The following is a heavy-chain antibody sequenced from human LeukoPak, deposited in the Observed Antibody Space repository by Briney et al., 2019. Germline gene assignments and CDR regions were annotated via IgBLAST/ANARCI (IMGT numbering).Heavy chain of an antibody. V-gene: IGHV3-33*01. CDR1: GFTFSSYG. Sequence: GGSLRLSCAASGFTFSSYGMHWVRQAPGKGLEWVAVIWYDGSNKYYADSVKGRFTISRDNSKNTLYLQMNSLSAEDTAVYYCARDASHSYYFDYWGQGTLVTVSS. J-gene: IGHJ4*02. CDR2: IWYDGSNK. CDR3: ARDASHSYYFDY. D-gene: IGHD3-3*02.